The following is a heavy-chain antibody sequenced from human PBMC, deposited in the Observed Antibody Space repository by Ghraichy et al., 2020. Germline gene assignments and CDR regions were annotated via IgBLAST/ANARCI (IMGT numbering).Heavy chain of an antibody. J-gene: IGHJ4*02. CDR3: ARMADYYGSGSYWGEGS. CDR1: GFTFSSYA. D-gene: IGHD3-10*01. Sequence: GESLRLSCAASGFTFSSYAMHWVRQAPGKGLEWVAVISYDGSNKYYADSVKGRFTISRDNSKNTLYLQMNSLRAEDTAVYYCARMADYYGSGSYWGEGSWGQGTLVTVSS. CDR2: ISYDGSNK. V-gene: IGHV3-30-3*01.